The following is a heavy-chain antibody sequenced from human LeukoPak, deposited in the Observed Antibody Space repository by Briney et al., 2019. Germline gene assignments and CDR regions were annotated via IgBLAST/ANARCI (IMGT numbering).Heavy chain of an antibody. V-gene: IGHV5-51*01. Sequence: GESLKISCKGSGYSFTNYWIGWVRQMPGKGLEWMGIIYPGDSDTRYSPSFQGQVTISADKSIATAYLQWSSLKASDTAMYYCARRTWMPYFDYWGQGTLVTVSS. CDR1: GYSFTNYW. J-gene: IGHJ4*02. CDR2: IYPGDSDT. CDR3: ARRTWMPYFDY. D-gene: IGHD5-12*01.